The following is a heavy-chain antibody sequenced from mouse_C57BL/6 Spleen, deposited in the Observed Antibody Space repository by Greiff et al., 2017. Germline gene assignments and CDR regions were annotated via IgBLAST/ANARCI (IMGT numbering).Heavy chain of an antibody. D-gene: IGHD6-1*01. Sequence: QVQLQQSGAELVRPGASVTLSCKASGYTFTDYEMHWVKQTPVHGLEWIGAIDPETGGTAYNQKFKGKAILTADKSSSTAYMELRSLTSEDSAVYYCTRWFGGSYLDYWGQGTTLTVSS. CDR2: IDPETGGT. CDR1: GYTFTDYE. J-gene: IGHJ2*01. CDR3: TRWFGGSYLDY. V-gene: IGHV1-15*01.